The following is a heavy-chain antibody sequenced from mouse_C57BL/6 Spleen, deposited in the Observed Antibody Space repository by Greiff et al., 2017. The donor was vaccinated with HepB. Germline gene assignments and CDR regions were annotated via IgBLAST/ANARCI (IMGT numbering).Heavy chain of an antibody. CDR3: TTSNWFDY. CDR1: GFNIKDDY. CDR2: IDPENGDT. J-gene: IGHJ2*01. V-gene: IGHV14-4*01. D-gene: IGHD4-1*02. Sequence: VQLQQSGAELVRPGASVKLSCTASGFNIKDDYMHWVKQRPEQGLEWIGWIDPENGDTEYASKFQGKATITADTSSNTAYLQLSSLTSEDTAVYYCTTSNWFDYWGQGTTLTVSS.